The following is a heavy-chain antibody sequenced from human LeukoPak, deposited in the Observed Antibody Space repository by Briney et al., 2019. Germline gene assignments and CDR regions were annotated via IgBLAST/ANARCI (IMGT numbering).Heavy chain of an antibody. J-gene: IGHJ4*02. D-gene: IGHD7-27*01. CDR2: INQDGSEE. CDR1: NFPFISFW. Sequence: GGPLGPSGAPSNFPFISFWRSGAGQAPGRGRKGLANINQDGSEEYYVDSLKGRFTISRDNAQNSLYLQLNSLRAEDTAVYYCARDSGWGRLDYWGQGTLVTVSS. CDR3: ARDSGWGRLDY. V-gene: IGHV3-7*01.